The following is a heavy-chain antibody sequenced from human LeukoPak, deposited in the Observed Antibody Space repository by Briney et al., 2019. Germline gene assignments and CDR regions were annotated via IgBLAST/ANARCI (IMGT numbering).Heavy chain of an antibody. V-gene: IGHV3-30*18. Sequence: PGGSLRLSCAASGFTFSSYGMHWVRQAPGKGLEWVAVISYDGSNKYYADSVKGRFTISRDNSKNTLYLQMNSLRAEDTAVYYCAKVQQQLIYYYYGMDVWGQGTTVTVSS. J-gene: IGHJ6*02. D-gene: IGHD6-13*01. CDR2: ISYDGSNK. CDR1: GFTFSSYG. CDR3: AKVQQQLIYYYYGMDV.